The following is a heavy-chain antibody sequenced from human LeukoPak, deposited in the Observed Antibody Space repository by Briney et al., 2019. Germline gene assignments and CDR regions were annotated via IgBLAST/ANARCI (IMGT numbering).Heavy chain of an antibody. CDR3: ARGTVTMGY. CDR2: IYYSGST. V-gene: IGHV4-59*01. D-gene: IGHD4-17*01. J-gene: IGHJ4*02. CDR1: GGSFSSYY. Sequence: PSETLSLTCTVSGGSFSSYYWSWLRQPPGKGLEWIGYIYYSGSTKYNPALKSRVTISIDSSKNQFSLNLISVTAADTAVYYCARGTVTMGYWGRGTLVTVSS.